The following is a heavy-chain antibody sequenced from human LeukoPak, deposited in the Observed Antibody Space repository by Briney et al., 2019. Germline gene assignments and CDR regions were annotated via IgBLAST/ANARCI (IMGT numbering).Heavy chain of an antibody. CDR2: FYTSGTI. J-gene: IGHJ3*02. Sequence: TSETLSLTCTVSGGSISNPTYYWNWIRQPAGKGLEWIGRFYTSGTIDYNPSLKSRVTILVDTSKNQFSLKLSSVTAADTAVYYCARLGTTSSPPWGGFDIWGQGIMVTVSS. D-gene: IGHD6-6*01. CDR3: ARLGTTSSPPWGGFDI. CDR1: GGSISNPTYY. V-gene: IGHV4-61*02.